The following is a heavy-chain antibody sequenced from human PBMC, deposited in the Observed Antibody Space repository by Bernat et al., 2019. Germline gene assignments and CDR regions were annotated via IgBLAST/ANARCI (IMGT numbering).Heavy chain of an antibody. CDR3: ARDGYYYGMDV. CDR1: GGSISSGNYY. V-gene: IGHV4-61*02. Sequence: QVQLQESGPGLVKPSQTLSLTCTVSGGSISSGNYYWSWIRQPAGKGLEWIGRIYTSGSTNYNPSLKSRVTISVDTSKNQFSLKLSSVTAADTAVYYCARDGYYYGMDVWGQGTTVTVSS. CDR2: IYTSGST. J-gene: IGHJ6*02.